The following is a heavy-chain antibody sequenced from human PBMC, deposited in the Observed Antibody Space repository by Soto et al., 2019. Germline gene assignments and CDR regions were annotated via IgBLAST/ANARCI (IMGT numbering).Heavy chain of an antibody. CDR2: ISGSGGST. CDR3: AKDRGWYPGDAFAI. Sequence: VPLLQSGGGLVQPGGSLRLSCVASGFTFSSYAMSWVRQAPGKGLEWVSAISGSGGSTYYADSVKGRLTICRDNSKNRLYLQMNSLRAVDTAVYYCAKDRGWYPGDAFAIWGQGTMVTVSS. V-gene: IGHV3-23*01. J-gene: IGHJ3*02. D-gene: IGHD3-10*01. CDR1: GFTFSSYA.